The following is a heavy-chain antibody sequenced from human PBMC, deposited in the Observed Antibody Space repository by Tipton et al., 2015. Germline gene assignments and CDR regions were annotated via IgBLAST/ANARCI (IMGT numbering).Heavy chain of an antibody. D-gene: IGHD2-15*01. Sequence: QLVQSGAEVKKPGESLKISCKGSGYSFSSYWIAWVRQMPGKGLEWMGMIYPGDSDTRYSPSFQGQVTISVDRSTSTVFLHWRSLRAPDTAMYYCARRWREVHWVDPWGQGTLVTVSS. CDR2: IYPGDSDT. CDR1: GYSFSSYW. J-gene: IGHJ5*02. V-gene: IGHV5-51*01. CDR3: ARRWREVHWVDP.